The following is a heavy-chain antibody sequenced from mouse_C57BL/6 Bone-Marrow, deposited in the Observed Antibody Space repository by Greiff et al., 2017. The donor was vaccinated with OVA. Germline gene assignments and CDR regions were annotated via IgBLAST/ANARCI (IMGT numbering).Heavy chain of an antibody. Sequence: EVKLVESGGGLVKPGGSLKLSCAASGFTFSSYAMSWVRQTPEKRLEWVATISDGGSYTYYPDNVKGRFTISRDNAKNNLYLQMSHLKSEDTAMYYCAREGGSSRYYFDYWGQGTTLTVSS. CDR1: GFTFSSYA. CDR3: AREGGSSRYYFDY. J-gene: IGHJ2*01. V-gene: IGHV5-4*01. CDR2: ISDGGSYT. D-gene: IGHD1-1*01.